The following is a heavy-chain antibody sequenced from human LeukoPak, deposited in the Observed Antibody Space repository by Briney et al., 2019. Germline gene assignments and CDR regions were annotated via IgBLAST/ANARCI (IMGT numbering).Heavy chain of an antibody. CDR1: GFTFSDYW. D-gene: IGHD4-17*01. V-gene: IGHV3-74*01. CDR2: INSDGRNI. CDR3: AREGALGYGHYTYDY. Sequence: PGGSLRLSCAASGFTFSDYWMHWVRQPPGKGLVWVSRINSDGRNIRYADSVKGRFTISRDNAKNTLYLQMNSLTPEDTAVYYCAREGALGYGHYTYDYWGQGTLVTVSS. J-gene: IGHJ4*02.